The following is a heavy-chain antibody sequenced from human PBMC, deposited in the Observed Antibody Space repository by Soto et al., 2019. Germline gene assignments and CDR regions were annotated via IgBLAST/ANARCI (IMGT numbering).Heavy chain of an antibody. J-gene: IGHJ4*02. CDR3: ARGAVTGTSLFDY. CDR1: GLTLTTYS. CDR2: INKNGFTI. Sequence: GESLRLSCAVSGLTLTTYSMNWVRQAPGKGLEWISFINKNGFTIYYADSVKGRFTISRDYAKNSLYLQMDSLRHEDTAVYYCARGAVTGTSLFDYWGRGTLVTVSS. V-gene: IGHV3-48*02. D-gene: IGHD6-19*01.